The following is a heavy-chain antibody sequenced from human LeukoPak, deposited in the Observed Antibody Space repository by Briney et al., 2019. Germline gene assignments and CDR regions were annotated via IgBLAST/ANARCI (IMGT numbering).Heavy chain of an antibody. V-gene: IGHV3-48*03. CDR3: GRVSPFDF. CDR1: GFRFSDYE. Sequence: GGSLRVSCVASGFRFSDYEMNWVRQAPGKGLEWVSYIGRNGLSIYYADSVRGRFTISRDNAKNSLYLQMNSLRVDDMAFYYCGRVSPFDFWGQGILVTVSS. J-gene: IGHJ4*02. CDR2: IGRNGLSI.